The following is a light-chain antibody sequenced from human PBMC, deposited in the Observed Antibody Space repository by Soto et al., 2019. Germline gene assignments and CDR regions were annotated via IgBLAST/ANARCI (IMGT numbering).Light chain of an antibody. J-gene: IGKJ2*01. CDR2: GAS. CDR3: QQYGSSPYT. CDR1: QSVSSSY. Sequence: EIVLTQSPGTLSFSPGERATLSCRASQSVSSSYLAWYQQKPGQAPRLLIYGASSRATGIPDRFSGSGSGTDFTLTISRLEPEDVAVYYCQQYGSSPYTFGPGTKLEIK. V-gene: IGKV3-20*01.